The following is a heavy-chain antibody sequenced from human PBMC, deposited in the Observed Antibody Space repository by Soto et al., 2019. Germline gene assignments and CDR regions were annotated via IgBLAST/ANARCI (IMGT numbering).Heavy chain of an antibody. Sequence: QVQLQESGPGLVKPSQTLSLTCTVSGGSISSGDYYWSWIRQPPGKGLEWIGYIYYSGSTYYNPSLKSRVTISVDTSKNQFSLKLSSVTAAYTAVYYCASVGGFGATTIDYWGQGTLVTVSS. CDR3: ASVGGFGATTIDY. J-gene: IGHJ4*02. V-gene: IGHV4-30-4*01. D-gene: IGHD3-10*01. CDR2: IYYSGST. CDR1: GGSISSGDYY.